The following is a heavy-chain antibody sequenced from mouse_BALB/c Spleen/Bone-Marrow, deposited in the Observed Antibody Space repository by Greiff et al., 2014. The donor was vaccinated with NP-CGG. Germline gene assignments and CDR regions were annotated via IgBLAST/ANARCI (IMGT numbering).Heavy chain of an antibody. CDR3: ARAKRYGEMDY. Sequence: QVQLQQSGAELARPGASVKLSCKASGYTFTSYWMQWVKQRPGQGLEWIGAIYPGDGDTRFTQKFKGKATLTADKSSSTVYMQLSSLASEDSAVYYCARAKRYGEMDYWGQGTSVTVSS. D-gene: IGHD2-14*01. V-gene: IGHV1-87*01. CDR2: IYPGDGDT. J-gene: IGHJ4*01. CDR1: GYTFTSYW.